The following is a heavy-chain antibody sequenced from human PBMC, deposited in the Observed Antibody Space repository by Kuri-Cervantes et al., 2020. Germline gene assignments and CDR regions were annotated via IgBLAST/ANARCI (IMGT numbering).Heavy chain of an antibody. D-gene: IGHD3-10*01. CDR2: ISSSATYI. J-gene: IGHJ4*02. Sequence: GESLKISCAASGFTFSSYGMNWVRQAPGKGLEWVSSISSSATYIYYAASVKGRFTISRDNAKNSLYLQMNSLRAEDTAVYYCARGMGRYGSGSYVFDYWGQGTLVTVSS. CDR3: ARGMGRYGSGSYVFDY. V-gene: IGHV3-21*04. CDR1: GFTFSSYG.